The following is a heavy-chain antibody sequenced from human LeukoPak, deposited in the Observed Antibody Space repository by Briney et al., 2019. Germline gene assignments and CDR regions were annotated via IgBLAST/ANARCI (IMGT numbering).Heavy chain of an antibody. J-gene: IGHJ4*02. Sequence: GGSLRLSCAASGFTFSNYVMSWVRQAPGKGLEWVSAISGSGGTTYNADSVKGRFTISRDNSKNTLYLQLNSLRAEDTAVYYCAKGAGNFDWSYHDYWGQGTLVTVSS. CDR3: AKGAGNFDWSYHDY. CDR1: GFTFSNYV. V-gene: IGHV3-23*01. CDR2: ISGSGGTT. D-gene: IGHD3-9*01.